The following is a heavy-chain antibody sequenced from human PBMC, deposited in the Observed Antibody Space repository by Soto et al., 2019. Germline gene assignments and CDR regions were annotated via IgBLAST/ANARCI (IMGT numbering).Heavy chain of an antibody. CDR2: TYYRSKWYN. V-gene: IGHV6-1*01. Sequence: SPTLSLPCAISGDRVSSNSAAWNWIRQSPSRGLEWLGRTYYRSKWYNDYAVSVKSRITINPDTSKNQFSLQLNSVTPEDTAVYYCARSGYCSGGSCYDPDDAFDIWGQGTMVTVSS. CDR1: GDRVSSNSAA. D-gene: IGHD2-15*01. CDR3: ARSGYCSGGSCYDPDDAFDI. J-gene: IGHJ3*02.